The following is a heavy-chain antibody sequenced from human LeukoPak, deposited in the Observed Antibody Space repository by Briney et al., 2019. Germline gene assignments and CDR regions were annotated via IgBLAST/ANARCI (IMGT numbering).Heavy chain of an antibody. CDR1: GFTFRSYG. CDR2: VWYDGTNT. Sequence: PGGSLRLSCAASGFTFRSYGMHWVRQAPGKGLEWVAVVWYDGTNTYYAESVKGRFTISRDNSKNTLYLQMNSLRAEDTAVYYCAKDRSSDYYSFDYWGQGTLVTVSS. CDR3: AKDRSSDYYSFDY. D-gene: IGHD3-22*01. V-gene: IGHV3-33*06. J-gene: IGHJ4*02.